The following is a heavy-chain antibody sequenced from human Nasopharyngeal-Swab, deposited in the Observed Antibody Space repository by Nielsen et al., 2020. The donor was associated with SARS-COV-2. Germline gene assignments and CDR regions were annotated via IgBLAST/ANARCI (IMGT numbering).Heavy chain of an antibody. D-gene: IGHD3-3*01. J-gene: IGHJ6*02. CDR3: ATALTIFGADHYYYYYGMDV. CDR1: GYTLTELS. CDR2: FDPEDGET. V-gene: IGHV1-24*01. Sequence: ASVKVSCKVSGYTLTELSMHWVRQAPGKGREWMGGFDPEDGETIYAQKFQGRVTMTEDTSTDTAYMELSSLRSEDTAVYYCATALTIFGADHYYYYYGMDVWGQGTTVTVSS.